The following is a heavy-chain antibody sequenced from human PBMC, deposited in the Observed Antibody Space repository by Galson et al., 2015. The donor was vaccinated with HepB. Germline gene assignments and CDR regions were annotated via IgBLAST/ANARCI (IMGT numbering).Heavy chain of an antibody. J-gene: IGHJ3*02. Sequence: SVKVSCKASGGTFSSYTISWVRQAPGQGLEWMGRIIPILGIANYAQKFQGRVTITADKSTSTAYMELSSLRSEDTAVYYCAREGTWSGAFDIWGQGTMVTVSS. CDR3: AREGTWSGAFDI. CDR2: IIPILGIA. V-gene: IGHV1-69*04. CDR1: GGTFSSYT. D-gene: IGHD3-3*01.